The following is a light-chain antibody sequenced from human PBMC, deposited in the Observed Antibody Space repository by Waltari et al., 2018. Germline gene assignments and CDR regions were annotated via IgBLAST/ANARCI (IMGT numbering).Light chain of an antibody. CDR1: SSDCGGYNY. Sequence: QSALPQPRSVSGSPGQSVTISCTGTSSDCGGYNYVPWYQQHPGKAPKLMIYDVSKRPSGVPDRFSGSKSGNTASLTISGLQAEDEADYYCCSYAGSYTWVFGGGTKLTVL. V-gene: IGLV2-11*01. J-gene: IGLJ3*02. CDR2: DVS. CDR3: CSYAGSYTWV.